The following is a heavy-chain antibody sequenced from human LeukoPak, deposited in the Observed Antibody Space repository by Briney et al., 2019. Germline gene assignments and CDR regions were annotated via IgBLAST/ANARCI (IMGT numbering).Heavy chain of an antibody. Sequence: GESLQISCKGSGYSFTSYWIGWVRRLPGKGLEGMGIIYPGDSDTRYSPSFQGQVTISADKSISTAYLQWSSLKASDTAMYYCARTPRIAAANFDYWGQGTLVTVSS. J-gene: IGHJ4*02. V-gene: IGHV5-51*01. CDR2: IYPGDSDT. D-gene: IGHD6-25*01. CDR3: ARTPRIAAANFDY. CDR1: GYSFTSYW.